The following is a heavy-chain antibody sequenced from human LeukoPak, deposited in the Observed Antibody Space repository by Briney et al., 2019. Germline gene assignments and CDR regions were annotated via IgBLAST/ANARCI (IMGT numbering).Heavy chain of an antibody. D-gene: IGHD3-9*01. CDR3: ARDREGYYDILTGYYGVGAFDI. CDR2: INPNSGGT. V-gene: IGHV1-2*02. CDR1: GYTFTGYY. J-gene: IGHJ3*02. Sequence: AAVKVSCKASGYTFTGYYMHWVRQAPGQGLEWMGWINPNSGGTNYAQKFQGRVTMTRDTSISTAYMELSRLRSDDTAVYYCARDREGYYDILTGYYGVGAFDIWGQGTMVTVSS.